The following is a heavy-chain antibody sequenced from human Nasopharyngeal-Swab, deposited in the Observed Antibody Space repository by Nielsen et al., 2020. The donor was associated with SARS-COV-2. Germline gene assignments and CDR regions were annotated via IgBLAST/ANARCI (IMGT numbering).Heavy chain of an antibody. J-gene: IGHJ6*03. CDR3: AVGATGYYYMDV. V-gene: IGHV1-69*13. CDR2: IIPIFGTA. CDR1: GGTFSSYA. D-gene: IGHD1-26*01. Sequence: SVKVACKASGGTFSSYAISWVRQAPGQGLEWMGGIIPIFGTANYAQKFQGRVTITADESTSTAYMELSSLRSEDTAVYYCAVGATGYYYMDVWGKGTTVTVSS.